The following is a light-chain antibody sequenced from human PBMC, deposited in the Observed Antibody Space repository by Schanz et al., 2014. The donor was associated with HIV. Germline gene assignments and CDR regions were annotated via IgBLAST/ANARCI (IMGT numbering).Light chain of an antibody. Sequence: EIVMTQSPATLSMSPGEGATLSCRASESISSNLAWSQQKPGQAPRLLIYGASSRATGIPDRFSGSGSGTEFTLTISSLQSEDFAVYYCQQYNTWPRTFGQGTKVEIK. J-gene: IGKJ1*01. CDR3: QQYNTWPRT. CDR2: GAS. V-gene: IGKV3D-15*01. CDR1: ESISSN.